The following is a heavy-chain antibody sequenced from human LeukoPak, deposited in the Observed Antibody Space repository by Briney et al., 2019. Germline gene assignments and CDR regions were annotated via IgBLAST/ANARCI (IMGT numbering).Heavy chain of an antibody. CDR1: DYSISSGYY. CDR2: IYHSGST. J-gene: IGHJ4*02. D-gene: IGHD2-21*02. V-gene: IGHV4-38-2*02. Sequence: PSETLSLTCTVSDYSISSGYYWGWIRQPPGKGLEWIGNIYHSGSTYYNPSLRSRVTISVDTSKNQFSLKLNSVTAADTAVYYCARVIRVTGTFNYWGQGTLVTVSS. CDR3: ARVIRVTGTFNY.